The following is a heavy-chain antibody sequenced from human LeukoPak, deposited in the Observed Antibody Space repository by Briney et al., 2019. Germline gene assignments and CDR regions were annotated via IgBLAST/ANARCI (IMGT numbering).Heavy chain of an antibody. Sequence: GGSLRLSCAASGFAFRSFDMSWVRQAPGKGLEWVSSLSGSGDTTYYADSVKGRFTISRDNSKNTLYLQMNSLRAEDTAVYYCVRDDDRPDNGLDYWGQGTLVTVSS. CDR1: GFAFRSFD. CDR2: LSGSGDTT. V-gene: IGHV3-23*01. J-gene: IGHJ4*02. CDR3: VRDDDRPDNGLDY. D-gene: IGHD3-22*01.